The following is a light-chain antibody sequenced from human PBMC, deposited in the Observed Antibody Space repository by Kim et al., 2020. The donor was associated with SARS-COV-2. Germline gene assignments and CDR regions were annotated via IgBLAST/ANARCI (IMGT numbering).Light chain of an antibody. Sequence: QLVLTQPPSASASLGASVKLTCTLSSGYSNYKVDWYQQRPGKGPRFVMRVGTGGIVGSKGDGIPDRFSVLGSGLNRYLTIKNIQEEDESDYHCGADHGSGSNFVSWVFGGGTQLNVL. J-gene: IGLJ3*02. CDR3: GADHGSGSNFVSWV. V-gene: IGLV9-49*01. CDR1: SGYSNYK. CDR2: VGTGGIVG.